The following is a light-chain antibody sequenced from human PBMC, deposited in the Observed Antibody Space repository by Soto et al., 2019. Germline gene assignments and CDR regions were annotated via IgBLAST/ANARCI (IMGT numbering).Light chain of an antibody. CDR3: HQLNSYPRRYT. Sequence: IQLTQSPSSLSASVGDRVTITCRASQGISSYLAWYQQKPGKAPKLLSYAASTLQSGDPSRFSGSGSGTDFTLTSSHLQPEDFGTYYWHQLNSYPRRYTFGQGTKLQIK. J-gene: IGKJ2*01. V-gene: IGKV1-9*01. CDR1: QGISSY. CDR2: AAS.